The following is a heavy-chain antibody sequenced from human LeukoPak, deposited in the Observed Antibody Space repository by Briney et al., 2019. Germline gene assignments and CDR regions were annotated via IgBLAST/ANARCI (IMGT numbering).Heavy chain of an antibody. CDR1: GFIFSSYR. Sequence: PGGSLRLSCAASGFIFSSYRMNWVRQAPGKGLERVASISSSSSYIYHADSVKGRFTISRDNAKNSLYLQMNSLRAEDTAVYYCAREGGSSGYQEGFDYWGQGTLVTVSS. CDR2: ISSSSSYI. D-gene: IGHD3-22*01. J-gene: IGHJ4*02. CDR3: AREGGSSGYQEGFDY. V-gene: IGHV3-21*01.